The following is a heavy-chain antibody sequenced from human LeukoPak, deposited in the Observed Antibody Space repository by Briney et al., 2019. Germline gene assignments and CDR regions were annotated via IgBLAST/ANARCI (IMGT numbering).Heavy chain of an antibody. D-gene: IGHD3-16*02. CDR1: GYTFTIYY. CDR3: ARDIWSGDVGGGFRVICFAS. Sequence: ASVTVSFKASGYTFTIYYVHWVRQAPGQGLEWMGWINPNNGVTNYAQNFQGRVTLTRDTSINTAYMELSSLTSADTAVYYCARDIWSGDVGGGFRVICFASWAQGTRAT. CDR2: INPNNGVT. V-gene: IGHV1-2*02. J-gene: IGHJ5*01.